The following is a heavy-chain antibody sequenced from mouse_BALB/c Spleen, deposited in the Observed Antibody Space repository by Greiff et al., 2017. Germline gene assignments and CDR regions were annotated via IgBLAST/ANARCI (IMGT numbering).Heavy chain of an antibody. V-gene: IGHV1S81*02. D-gene: IGHD2-1*01. J-gene: IGHJ3*01. CDR3: TRYYGNYSGCAY. CDR2: INPSNGGT. CDR1: GYTFTSYY. Sequence: QVQLQQSGAELVKPGASVKLSCKASGYTFTSYYMYWVKQRPGQGLEWIGEINPSNGGTNFNEKFKSKATLTVDKSSSTAYMQLSSLTSEDSAVYYCTRYYGNYSGCAYGGQGTLVTVSA.